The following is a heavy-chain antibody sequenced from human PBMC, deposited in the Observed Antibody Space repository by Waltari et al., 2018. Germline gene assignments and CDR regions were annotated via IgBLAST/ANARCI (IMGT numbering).Heavy chain of an antibody. D-gene: IGHD3-16*02. V-gene: IGHV3-21*01. CDR1: GFTFSSYR. Sequence: EVQLVESGGGLVKPGGSLRLSCAASGFTFSSYRMNWVRQAPGKGLDRVSSISSSSSYIYYADSVKGRFTISRDNAKNSLYLQMNSLRAEDTAVYYCARADFMITFGGVIVPNWFDPWGQGTLVTVSS. CDR2: ISSSSSYI. J-gene: IGHJ5*02. CDR3: ARADFMITFGGVIVPNWFDP.